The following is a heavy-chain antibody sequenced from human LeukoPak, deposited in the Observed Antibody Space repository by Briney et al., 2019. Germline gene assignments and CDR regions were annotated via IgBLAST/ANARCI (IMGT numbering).Heavy chain of an antibody. CDR1: GFTFSSYG. D-gene: IGHD7-27*01. J-gene: IGHJ2*01. Sequence: GGSLRLSCAASGFTFSSYGMHWVRQAPGKGLEWVAVIWYDGRNKYYADSVKGRFTISRDNSKNMLYLQMNSLRAEDTAVYYCARGNVGIGFYWYFDLWGRGTLVTVSS. V-gene: IGHV3-33*01. CDR2: IWYDGRNK. CDR3: ARGNVGIGFYWYFDL.